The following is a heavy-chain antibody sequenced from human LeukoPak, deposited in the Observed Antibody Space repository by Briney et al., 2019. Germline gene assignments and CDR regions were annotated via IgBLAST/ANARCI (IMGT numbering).Heavy chain of an antibody. D-gene: IGHD6-13*01. CDR2: IYHSGST. Sequence: PSETLFLTCAVSGGSISSGGYSWSWIRQPPGKGLEWIGYIYHSGSTYYNPSLKSRVTISVDTSKNQFSLKLSSVTAADTAVYYCARGRRSSRSLNWFDPWGQGTLVTVSS. J-gene: IGHJ5*02. V-gene: IGHV4-30-2*01. CDR3: ARGRRSSRSLNWFDP. CDR1: GGSISSGGYS.